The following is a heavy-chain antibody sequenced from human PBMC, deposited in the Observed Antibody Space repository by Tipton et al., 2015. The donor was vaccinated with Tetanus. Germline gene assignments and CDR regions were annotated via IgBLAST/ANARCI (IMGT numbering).Heavy chain of an antibody. V-gene: IGHV4-34*01. CDR2: INHSGNT. J-gene: IGHJ4*02. Sequence: LRLSCAVYGASFSDYYWSWIRQAPGKGLEWIGEINHSGNTNHNPSLKSRVTLSVDTSKNQFSLKLNSVTAADTAMYYCAKAKPVITLAFFDYWGQGTLVTVSS. CDR3: AKAKPVITLAFFDY. D-gene: IGHD3-16*01. CDR1: GASFSDYY.